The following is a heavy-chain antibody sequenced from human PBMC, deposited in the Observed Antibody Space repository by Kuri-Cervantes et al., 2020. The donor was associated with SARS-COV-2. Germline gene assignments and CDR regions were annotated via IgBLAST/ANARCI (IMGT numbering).Heavy chain of an antibody. D-gene: IGHD2-21*01. CDR3: ARGPSWNYIVVTYRGGWDTFDI. CDR2: MNPNSGGT. Sequence: ASVKVSCKASGYTFTDYYMHWVRQAPGQGLEWVGWMNPNSGGTNSAQKFQGWVIMTRDTSITTAYMELSRLRSDDTAVYYCARGPSWNYIVVTYRGGWDTFDIWGQGTMVTVSS. CDR1: GYTFTDYY. J-gene: IGHJ3*02. V-gene: IGHV1-2*04.